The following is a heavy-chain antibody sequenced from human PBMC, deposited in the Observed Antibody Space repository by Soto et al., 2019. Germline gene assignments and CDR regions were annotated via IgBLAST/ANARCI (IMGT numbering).Heavy chain of an antibody. V-gene: IGHV3-23*01. CDR3: TRDPLIAVAAYDAFDI. CDR2: ISGSGGST. Sequence: GGSLRLSCAASGFTFSSFAMSWVRQAPRKGLEWVSAISGSGGSTYYVDSVKGRFTISRDDSKNTVYLQMNSLGAEDTAVYYCTRDPLIAVAAYDAFDIWGQGTSVTVSS. D-gene: IGHD6-19*01. J-gene: IGHJ3*02. CDR1: GFTFSSFA.